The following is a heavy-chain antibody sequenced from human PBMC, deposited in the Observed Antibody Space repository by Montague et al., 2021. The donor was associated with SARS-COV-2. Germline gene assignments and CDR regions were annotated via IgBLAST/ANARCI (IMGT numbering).Heavy chain of an antibody. CDR2: IPYDGSNK. J-gene: IGHJ6*02. D-gene: IGHD1-7*01. V-gene: IGHV3-30-3*01. Sequence: SLRLSCAASGFTFSSYAMHWVRQAPGKGLEWVAVIPYDGSNKYYADSVKGRFTISRDNSKNTLYLQMNSLRAEDTAVDDCARDKGLKRITGTHGFGYYYGMDVWGQGTTVTVSS. CDR3: ARDKGLKRITGTHGFGYYYGMDV. CDR1: GFTFSSYA.